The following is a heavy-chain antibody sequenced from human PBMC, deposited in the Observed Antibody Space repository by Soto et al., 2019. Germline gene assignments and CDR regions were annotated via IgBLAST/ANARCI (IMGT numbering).Heavy chain of an antibody. D-gene: IGHD3-3*01. J-gene: IGHJ6*02. CDR3: ARDMGGYFGVVIRGMDV. CDR1: VFSGSSYS. V-gene: IGHV3-21*01. CDR2: ISSSSDYI. Sequence: PGGPLRLSGADSVFSGSSYSMDWVRQAPGKGLEWVSSISSSSDYIYYTDSVKGRFTISRDNAKNSLYLQLNSLRAEDTALYYCARDMGGYFGVVIRGMDVWGQGTTVTVSS.